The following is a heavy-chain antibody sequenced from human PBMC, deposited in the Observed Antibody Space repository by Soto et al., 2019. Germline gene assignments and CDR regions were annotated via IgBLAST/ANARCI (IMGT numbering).Heavy chain of an antibody. V-gene: IGHV3-30-3*01. Sequence: QVQLVESGGGVVQPGRSLRLSCAASGFTFSSYAMHWVRQAPGKGLEWVAVISYDGSNKYYADSVKGRFTISRDNSKNSRYLQMNSLRAEDTAVYYCARDGTGIDYWGQGTLVTVSS. CDR3: ARDGTGIDY. CDR2: ISYDGSNK. J-gene: IGHJ4*02. CDR1: GFTFSSYA. D-gene: IGHD1-1*01.